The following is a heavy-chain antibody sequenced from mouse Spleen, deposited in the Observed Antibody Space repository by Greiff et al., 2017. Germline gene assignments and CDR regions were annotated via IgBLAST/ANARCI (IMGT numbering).Heavy chain of an antibody. V-gene: IGHV3-6*01. Sequence: ESGPGLVKPSQSLSLTCSVTGYSITSGYYWNWIRQFPGNKLEWMGYISYDGSNNYNPSLKNRISITRDSSKNQFFLKLNSVTTEDTATYYCARGYYGNYGFDYWGQGTTLTVSS. CDR3: ARGYYGNYGFDY. CDR2: ISYDGSN. CDR1: GYSITSGYY. D-gene: IGHD2-1*01. J-gene: IGHJ2*01.